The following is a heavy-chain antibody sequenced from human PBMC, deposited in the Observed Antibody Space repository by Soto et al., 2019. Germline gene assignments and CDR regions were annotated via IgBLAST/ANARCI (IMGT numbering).Heavy chain of an antibody. CDR3: ARGGIPPGYGLDV. CDR2: ISYDGSNK. D-gene: IGHD6-13*01. CDR1: GFTFSSYG. Sequence: PGGSLRLSCAASGFTFSSYGMHWVRQAPGKGLEWVAVISYDGSNKYYADSVKGRFTISRDNSKNTLYLQMNSLRAEDTAVYYCARGGIPPGYGLDVWGQGTTVTAP. V-gene: IGHV3-30*03. J-gene: IGHJ6*02.